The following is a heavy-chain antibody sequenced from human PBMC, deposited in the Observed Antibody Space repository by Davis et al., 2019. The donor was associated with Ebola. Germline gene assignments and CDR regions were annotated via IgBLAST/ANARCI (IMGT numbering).Heavy chain of an antibody. CDR2: ISGSGGST. Sequence: GESLKISCAASGFTFSSYGMHWVRQAPGKGLEWVSAISGSGGSTYYADSVKGRFTISRDNSKNTLYLQMNSLRAEDTAVYYCAKTRSYDAFDIWGQGTMVTVSS. CDR1: GFTFSSYG. V-gene: IGHV3-23*01. CDR3: AKTRSYDAFDI. J-gene: IGHJ3*02. D-gene: IGHD1-26*01.